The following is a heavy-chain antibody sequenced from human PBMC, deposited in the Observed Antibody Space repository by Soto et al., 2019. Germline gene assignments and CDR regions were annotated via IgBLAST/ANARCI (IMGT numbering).Heavy chain of an antibody. J-gene: IGHJ4*02. CDR2: IIPILGKR. V-gene: IGHV1-69*10. CDR1: GDTFSSYA. D-gene: IGHD3-22*01. CDR3: ARERSRYDRSGYYRPDY. Sequence: SVKVSCKASGDTFSSYAISWVRQAPGQGLEWMGGIIPILGKRNYAQKFQGRVTITADKSTSTAYMELSSLRSEDTAVYYCARERSRYDRSGYYRPDYWGQGTLVTVSS.